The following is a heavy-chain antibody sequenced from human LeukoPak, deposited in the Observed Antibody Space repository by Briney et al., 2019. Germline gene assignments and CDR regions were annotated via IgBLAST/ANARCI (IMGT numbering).Heavy chain of an antibody. J-gene: IGHJ5*02. V-gene: IGHV4-4*07. CDR3: ARGEGIVGATTPYNWFDP. D-gene: IGHD1-26*01. CDR2: IYTSGST. CDR1: GGSISSYY. Sequence: SSETLSLTCTVSGGSISSYYWSWIRQPAGKGLEWIGRIYTSGSTNYNPSLKSRVTMSVDTSKNQFSLKLSSVTAADTAVYYCARGEGIVGATTPYNWFDPWGQGTLVTVSS.